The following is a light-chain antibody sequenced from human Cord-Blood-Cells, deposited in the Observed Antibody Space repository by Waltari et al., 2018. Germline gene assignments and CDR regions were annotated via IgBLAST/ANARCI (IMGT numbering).Light chain of an antibody. J-gene: IGLJ2*01. CDR1: KLGDKY. CDR2: QDS. Sequence: SYELTQPPSASVSPGQTASITCSGDKLGDKYACWYQQKPGQSPVLVIYQDSKRPSGIPELFSGSNSGNTATLTFSGTQARDEADYYCQAWDSSTVVFGGGTKLTVL. CDR3: QAWDSSTVV. V-gene: IGLV3-1*01.